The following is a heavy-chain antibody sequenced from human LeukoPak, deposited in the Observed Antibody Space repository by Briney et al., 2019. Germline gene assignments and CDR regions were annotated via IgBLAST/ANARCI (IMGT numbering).Heavy chain of an antibody. CDR1: GFAFSSYA. D-gene: IGHD6-13*01. CDR2: ISSNGGST. J-gene: IGHJ4*02. Sequence: PGGSLRLSCSASGFAFSSYAMHWVRQAPGKGLEYVSAISSNGGSTSYADSVKGRFTISRDNSKNTLYLQMNSLRAEDTAVYYCAKRQYISSGDFDYWGQGTLVTVSS. CDR3: AKRQYISSGDFDY. V-gene: IGHV3-64*04.